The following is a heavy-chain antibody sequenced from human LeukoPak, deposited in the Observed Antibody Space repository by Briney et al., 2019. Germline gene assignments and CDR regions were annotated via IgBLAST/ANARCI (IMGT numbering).Heavy chain of an antibody. CDR3: ARAHRAAAGTAFDI. D-gene: IGHD6-13*01. J-gene: IGHJ3*02. Sequence: GGSLRLSCAASAFTFSSYSMNWVRQAPGKGLEWVSSISSSSYIYYADSVKGRFTISRDNAKNSLYLQLNSLRAEDTAVYYCARAHRAAAGTAFDIWGQGTMVTVSS. CDR2: ISSSSYI. CDR1: AFTFSSYS. V-gene: IGHV3-21*01.